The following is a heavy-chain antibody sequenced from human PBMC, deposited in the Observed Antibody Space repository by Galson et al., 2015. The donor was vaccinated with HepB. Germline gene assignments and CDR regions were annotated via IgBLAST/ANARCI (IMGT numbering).Heavy chain of an antibody. V-gene: IGHV1-69*13. CDR3: ARGDYGDYVHYYYYGMDV. J-gene: IGHJ6*02. D-gene: IGHD4-17*01. CDR1: GGTFSSYA. Sequence: SVKVSCKASGGTFSSYAISWVRQAPGQGLEWMRGIIPIFGTANYAQKFQGRVTITADESTSTAYMELSSLRSEDTAVYYCARGDYGDYVHYYYYGMDVWGQGTTVTVSS. CDR2: IIPIFGTA.